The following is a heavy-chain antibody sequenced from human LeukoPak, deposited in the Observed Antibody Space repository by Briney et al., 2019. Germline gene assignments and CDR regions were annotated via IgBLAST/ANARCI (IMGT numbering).Heavy chain of an antibody. D-gene: IGHD2-15*01. CDR3: AKVRDIYCSGGTCFYFDY. Sequence: GGSLRLSCAASGFTFSSYAMNWVRQAPGKWLEWVSAISGSGGTTYYPDSVKGRFTISRDNSKNTLYLQLNSLRAEDTAVYYCAKVRDIYCSGGTCFYFDYWGQGTLVTVSS. CDR1: GFTFSSYA. V-gene: IGHV3-23*01. CDR2: ISGSGGTT. J-gene: IGHJ4*02.